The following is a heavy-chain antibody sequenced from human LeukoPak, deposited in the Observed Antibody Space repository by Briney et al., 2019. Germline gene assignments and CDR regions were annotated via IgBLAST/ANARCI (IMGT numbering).Heavy chain of an antibody. J-gene: IGHJ5*02. CDR3: ARKRVTMVRGVHTSNWLDP. D-gene: IGHD3-10*01. CDR2: INTNTGNP. CDR1: GYTFTSYA. Sequence: ASVKVSCKASGYTFTSYAMNWVRQAPGQGLEWMGWINTNTGNPTYAQGFTGRFVFSLDTSVSTAYLQISSLKAEDTAVYYCARKRVTMVRGVHTSNWLDPWGQGTLVIVSS. V-gene: IGHV7-4-1*02.